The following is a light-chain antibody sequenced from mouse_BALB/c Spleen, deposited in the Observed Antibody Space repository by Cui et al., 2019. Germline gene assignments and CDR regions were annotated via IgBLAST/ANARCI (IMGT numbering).Light chain of an antibody. Sequence: QIVLTQSPAIMSASPGEKVTMTCSASSSVSYMYWYQQKPGSSPRLLIYDTSNLASGVPVRFSGSGSGTSYSLTISRMEAEDAATYYRQQWSSYPLTFGAGTKLELK. V-gene: IGKV4-55*01. J-gene: IGKJ5*01. CDR1: SSVSY. CDR3: QQWSSYPLT. CDR2: DTS.